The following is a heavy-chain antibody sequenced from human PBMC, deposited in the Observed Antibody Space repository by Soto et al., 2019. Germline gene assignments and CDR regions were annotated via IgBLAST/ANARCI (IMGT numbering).Heavy chain of an antibody. CDR1: GDSIRIYY. Sequence: SETLSLTCTVSGDSIRIYYWSWIRQPPGKGLEWIGYIYYSGSTNYNPSLKSRVTISVDTSKNQFSLKLTSVTAADTAVYYCARNLKRAFDPWGQGTLVTVSS. CDR3: ARNLKRAFDP. J-gene: IGHJ5*02. V-gene: IGHV4-59*08. CDR2: IYYSGST.